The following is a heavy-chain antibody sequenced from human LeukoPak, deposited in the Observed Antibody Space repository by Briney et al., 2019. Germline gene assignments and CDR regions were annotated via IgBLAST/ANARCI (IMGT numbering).Heavy chain of an antibody. CDR1: GYKFSDYW. Sequence: GDALRSSCKGSGYKFSDYWIGWVRQMPGKGLEWMGIIFPLDFSIRYSPSFQGAITISADKSLSTAFLQWSSLEASDSAIYYCARFSGPSLEKNWFDPWGQGTLVTVSS. J-gene: IGHJ5*02. D-gene: IGHD3-10*01. CDR3: ARFSGPSLEKNWFDP. V-gene: IGHV5-51*01. CDR2: IFPLDFSI.